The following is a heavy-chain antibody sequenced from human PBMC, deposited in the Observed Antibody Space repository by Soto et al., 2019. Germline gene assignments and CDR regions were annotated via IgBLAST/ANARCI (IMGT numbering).Heavy chain of an antibody. D-gene: IGHD4-17*01. Sequence: QVQLQESGPGLVKPSQTLSLTCTVSGGSISSGDYYWSWIRQPPGKGLEWIGYIYYSGSTYYNPSLKSRVTISVDTSKNQFSLKLSSVTAADTAVYYCASQAPDYGGETYYFDYWGQGTLVTVSS. J-gene: IGHJ4*02. V-gene: IGHV4-30-4*01. CDR2: IYYSGST. CDR1: GGSISSGDYY. CDR3: ASQAPDYGGETYYFDY.